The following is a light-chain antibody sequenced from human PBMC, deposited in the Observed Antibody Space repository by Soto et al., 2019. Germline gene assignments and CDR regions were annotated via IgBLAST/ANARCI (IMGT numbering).Light chain of an antibody. CDR2: AAS. CDR1: RGVSSD. CDR3: QQYEDWPLT. V-gene: IGKV3-15*01. Sequence: EIAMTQSPVTVSVSPGGRATLSCRASRGVSSDLAWYHHRPGQGPRLLIYAASTRPTGIPARFSGSGSGRDFTLTITSLQSEDSGIYYCQQYEDWPLTFGGGTKLEIK. J-gene: IGKJ4*01.